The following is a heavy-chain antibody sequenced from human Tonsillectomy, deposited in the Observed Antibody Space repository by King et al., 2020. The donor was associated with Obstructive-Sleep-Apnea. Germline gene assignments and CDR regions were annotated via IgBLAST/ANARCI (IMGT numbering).Heavy chain of an antibody. V-gene: IGHV3-13*01. Sequence: VQLVESGGGLVQPGGSLRLSCATSGFTFSTYDMHWVRQGTGKGLEWVSAIGTTGDTHYPGSVKGRFIISRDNAENSLYLQMNSLRPGDTAVYYCAASVAGTGRAPFDYWGQGALVTVSS. J-gene: IGHJ4*02. CDR3: AASVAGTGRAPFDY. CDR2: IGTTGDT. D-gene: IGHD6-19*01. CDR1: GFTFSTYD.